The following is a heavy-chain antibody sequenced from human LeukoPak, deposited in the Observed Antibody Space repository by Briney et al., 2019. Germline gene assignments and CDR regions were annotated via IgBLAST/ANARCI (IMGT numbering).Heavy chain of an antibody. Sequence: SETLSLTCTVSGGSISSYYWSWIRQPPGKGLEWIGYIYYSGSTNYNPSLKSRVTISVDTSKNQFSLKLSSVTAADTAVYYCARQRMVYGHTPTGWFDPWGQGTLVTVSS. CDR1: GGSISSYY. J-gene: IGHJ5*02. D-gene: IGHD4-17*01. V-gene: IGHV4-59*08. CDR2: IYYSGST. CDR3: ARQRMVYGHTPTGWFDP.